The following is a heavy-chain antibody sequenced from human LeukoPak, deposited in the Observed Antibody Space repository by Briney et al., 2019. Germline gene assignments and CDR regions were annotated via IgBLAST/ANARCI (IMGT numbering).Heavy chain of an antibody. D-gene: IGHD3-9*01. V-gene: IGHV3-48*01. Sequence: GGSLRLSCAASGFTFSSYSMNWVRQAPGKGLEWISYISSSSSTIYYADSVKGRFTISRDNAKNSLYLQMNSLRAEDTAVYYCARVVLYSDILTGQNWFDPWGQGTLVTVSS. J-gene: IGHJ5*02. CDR2: ISSSSSTI. CDR1: GFTFSSYS. CDR3: ARVVLYSDILTGQNWFDP.